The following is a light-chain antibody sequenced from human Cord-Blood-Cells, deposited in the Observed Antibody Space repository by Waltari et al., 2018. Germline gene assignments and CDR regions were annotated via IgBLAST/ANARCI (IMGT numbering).Light chain of an antibody. Sequence: QSALTQPASVSGSPGQSITISCTGTSSDVGTYNLVSWYPQHPGKSPKLMLYEVSKRPSGVSNRFSGSKSGNTASLTISGLQAEDEADYYCCSYAGSSTVVFGGGTKLTVL. CDR1: SSDVGTYNL. CDR3: CSYAGSSTVV. CDR2: EVS. J-gene: IGLJ2*01. V-gene: IGLV2-23*02.